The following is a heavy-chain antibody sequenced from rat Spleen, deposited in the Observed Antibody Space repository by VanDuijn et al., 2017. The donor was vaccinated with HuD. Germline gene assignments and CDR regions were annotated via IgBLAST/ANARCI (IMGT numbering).Heavy chain of an antibody. J-gene: IGHJ4*01. CDR1: GFTFSSYY. Sequence: EVQLVESGGGLVQPGRSMKLSCAASGFTFSSYYMAWVRQAPKKGLEWVAYINTGGGNTYYRDSVKGRFTISRDNAQSTLYLQMNSLRSEDTATYYCARHLSGGYYVMDAWGQGASVTVSS. D-gene: IGHD5-1*01. V-gene: IGHV5-25*01. CDR2: INTGGGNT. CDR3: ARHLSGGYYVMDA.